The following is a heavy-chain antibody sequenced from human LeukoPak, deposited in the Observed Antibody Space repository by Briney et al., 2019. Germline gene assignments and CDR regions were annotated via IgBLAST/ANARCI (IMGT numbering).Heavy chain of an antibody. CDR3: AKGPVGQWLIPRENYFDY. J-gene: IGHJ4*02. CDR2: IRYDGSNK. Sequence: GGSLRLSCAASGFTFSSYGMHWVRQAPGKGLEWVAFIRYDGSNKYYADSVKGRFTISRDNSKNTLYLQMNSLRAEDTAVYYCAKGPVGQWLIPRENYFDYWGQGTLVTVSS. CDR1: GFTFSSYG. D-gene: IGHD6-19*01. V-gene: IGHV3-30*02.